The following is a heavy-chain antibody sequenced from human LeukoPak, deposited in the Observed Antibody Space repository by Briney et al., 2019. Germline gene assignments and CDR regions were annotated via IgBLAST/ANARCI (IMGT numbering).Heavy chain of an antibody. CDR2: IHSGGTT. CDR1: GFTFSSYA. CDR3: ARERRYCSGDNCYSGLDY. J-gene: IGHJ4*02. D-gene: IGHD2-15*01. Sequence: PGGSLRLSCAASGFTFSSYAMSWVRQAPGKGLEWVSLIHSGGTTDYADSVKDRFTISRDYSKNTVNLQINSLRAEDTAVYYCARERRYCSGDNCYSGLDYWGQGTLVTVSS. V-gene: IGHV3-53*01.